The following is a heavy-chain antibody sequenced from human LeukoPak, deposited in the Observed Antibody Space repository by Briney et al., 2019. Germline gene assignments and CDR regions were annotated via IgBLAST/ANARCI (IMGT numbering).Heavy chain of an antibody. CDR1: GGTFTSYA. CDR3: ARAPRRYCRGDSCYNWFDP. V-gene: IGHV1-69*13. J-gene: IGHJ5*02. CDR2: IIPIFGTA. D-gene: IGHD2-15*01. Sequence: ASVKVSCKASGGTFTSYAISWVRQAPGQGLEWRGGIIPIFGTANYAQKFQGRVTITADESTSTAYMELSSLRSEDTAVYYCARAPRRYCRGDSCYNWFDPRGQATLVSVSS.